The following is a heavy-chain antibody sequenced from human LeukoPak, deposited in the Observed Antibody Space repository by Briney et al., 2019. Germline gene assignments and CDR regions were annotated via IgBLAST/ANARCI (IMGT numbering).Heavy chain of an antibody. CDR3: ARGGNMLMDY. D-gene: IGHD4-23*01. CDR2: TNSDGSST. CDR1: GFTFSSYW. J-gene: IGHJ4*02. V-gene: IGHV3-74*01. Sequence: PGGSLRLSCAASGFTFSSYWMHWVRQAPGKGLVWVSRTNSDGSSTSYADSVKGRFTISRDNAKNTLYLQMNSLRAEDTAVYYCARGGNMLMDYWGQGTLVTVSS.